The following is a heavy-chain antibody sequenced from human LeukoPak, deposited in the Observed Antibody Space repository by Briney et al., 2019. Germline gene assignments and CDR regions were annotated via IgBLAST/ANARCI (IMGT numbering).Heavy chain of an antibody. CDR3: AKGAAAGKVDWFDP. Sequence: GGSLRLSCEASGLSFTNYAMMWVRQAPGKGLQWISTLTGYGGAYYADSGEGRFIISRDISKNTMFLQMYSLRAEDTAVYYCAKGAAAGKVDWFDPWGQEPWSPSPQ. CDR1: GLSFTNYA. D-gene: IGHD6-13*01. V-gene: IGHV3-23*01. J-gene: IGHJ5*02. CDR2: LTGYGGA.